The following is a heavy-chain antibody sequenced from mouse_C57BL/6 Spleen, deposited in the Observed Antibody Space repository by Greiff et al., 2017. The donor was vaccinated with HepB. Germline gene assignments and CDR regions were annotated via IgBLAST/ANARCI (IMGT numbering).Heavy chain of an antibody. D-gene: IGHD1-1*01. V-gene: IGHV1-50*01. Sequence: QVQLQQPGAELVKPGASVKLSCKASGYTFTSYWMQWVKQRPGQGLEWIGEIDPSDSYTNYNQKFKGKATLTVNKSSSTAYMELRSLTSEDSAVYYCARGSLLRYYYFDYWGQGTTLTVSS. CDR2: IDPSDSYT. CDR1: GYTFTSYW. CDR3: ARGSLLRYYYFDY. J-gene: IGHJ2*01.